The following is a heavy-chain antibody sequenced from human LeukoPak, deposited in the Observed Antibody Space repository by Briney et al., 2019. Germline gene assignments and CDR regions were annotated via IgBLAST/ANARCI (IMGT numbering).Heavy chain of an antibody. Sequence: PGGSLRLSCAASGFTFSTYGMHWVRQAPGKGLEWVAFIRYDGSNKYYADSVKGRFTISRDNSKNTLYLQMSSLRSDDTAVYYCARDRSGYEGGDYWGQGTLVTVSS. V-gene: IGHV3-30*02. J-gene: IGHJ4*02. CDR2: IRYDGSNK. D-gene: IGHD5-12*01. CDR3: ARDRSGYEGGDY. CDR1: GFTFSTYG.